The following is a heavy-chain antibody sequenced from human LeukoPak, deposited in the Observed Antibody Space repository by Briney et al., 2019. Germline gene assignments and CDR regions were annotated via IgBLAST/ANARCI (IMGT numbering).Heavy chain of an antibody. CDR2: ISSSGSTI. V-gene: IGHV3-48*03. Sequence: GGSLRLSCAASGFTFSSCEMNWVRQAPGKGLEWVSYISSSGSTIYYADSVKGRFTISRDNSKNTLYLQMNSLRAEDTAVYYCARAAADFFDYWGQGTLVTVSS. CDR3: ARAAADFFDY. CDR1: GFTFSSCE. J-gene: IGHJ4*02. D-gene: IGHD6-13*01.